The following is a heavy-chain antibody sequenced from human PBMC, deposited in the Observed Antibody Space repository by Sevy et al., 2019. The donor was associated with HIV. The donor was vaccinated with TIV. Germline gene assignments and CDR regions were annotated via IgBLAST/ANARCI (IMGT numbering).Heavy chain of an antibody. V-gene: IGHV1-2*02. CDR2: INPNSGGT. D-gene: IGHD2-2*01. Sequence: ASVKVSCKASGYTFTGYYMHWVRQAPGQGLEWMGWINPNSGGTNYAQKFQGRVTMTRDTSISTAYMELSRLGSDDTAVYYCAIEFDSKGGYCSSTSCRIGLPGNYYYYGMDVWGQGTTVTVSS. J-gene: IGHJ6*02. CDR3: AIEFDSKGGYCSSTSCRIGLPGNYYYYGMDV. CDR1: GYTFTGYY.